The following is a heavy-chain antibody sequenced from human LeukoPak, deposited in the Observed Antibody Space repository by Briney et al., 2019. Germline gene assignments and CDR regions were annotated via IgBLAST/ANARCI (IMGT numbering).Heavy chain of an antibody. Sequence: SETLSLTCAVYGGSFSGYYWSWIRQPPGKGLEWIGEINHSGSTNYNPSLKSRVTISVDTSKNQFSLKLSSVTAADTAVYYCARDLRPYYYDSSGYYYAYYYYYMDVWGKGTTVTVSS. D-gene: IGHD3-22*01. CDR2: INHSGST. J-gene: IGHJ6*03. CDR1: GGSFSGYY. V-gene: IGHV4-34*01. CDR3: ARDLRPYYYDSSGYYYAYYYYYMDV.